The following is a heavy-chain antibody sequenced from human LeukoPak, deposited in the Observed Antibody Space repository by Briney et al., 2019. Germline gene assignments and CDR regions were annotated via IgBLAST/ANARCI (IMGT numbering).Heavy chain of an antibody. V-gene: IGHV1-8*01. D-gene: IGHD6-13*01. CDR3: ARGLGIAAAVDY. CDR2: MNTNSGST. J-gene: IGHJ4*02. CDR1: GYTFTSYD. Sequence: GASVKVSCKASGYTFTSYDINWVRQATGQGLEWMGWMNTNSGSTGYAQKFQGRVTMTRNTSISTAYMELSSLRSEDTAVYYYARGLGIAAAVDYWGQGTLVTVSS.